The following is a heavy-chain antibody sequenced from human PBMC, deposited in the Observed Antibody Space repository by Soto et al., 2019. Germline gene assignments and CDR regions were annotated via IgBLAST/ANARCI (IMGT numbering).Heavy chain of an antibody. D-gene: IGHD2-2*01. V-gene: IGHV1-2*02. CDR2: INPKSGGT. CDR1: GYTFTDYY. CDR3: AKDPNVVVVPAATGGMDV. J-gene: IGHJ6*02. Sequence: ASVKFSCKASGYTFTDYYMHWVRQAPGQGLEWMGWINPKSGGTKYAQKFQGRVTMTRVTSISTAYMELSSLRSDDTALYYCAKDPNVVVVPAATGGMDVWGQGTTVTVSS.